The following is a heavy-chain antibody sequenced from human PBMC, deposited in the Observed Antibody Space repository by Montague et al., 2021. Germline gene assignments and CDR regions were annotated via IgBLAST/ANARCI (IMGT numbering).Heavy chain of an antibody. D-gene: IGHD4-17*01. V-gene: IGHV3-23*01. Sequence: SLRLSCAASGFTFCSYAMTWVRPAPGEWLDCVSAFRTSPGRTSYADSVTGPFTISRDNSPNTLYLQMNSLRAEDTAVYYCAKDPNKMTTVTTGWDYWGQGALVTVSS. CDR1: GFTFCSYA. J-gene: IGHJ4*02. CDR3: AKDPNKMTTVTTGWDY. CDR2: FRTSPGRT.